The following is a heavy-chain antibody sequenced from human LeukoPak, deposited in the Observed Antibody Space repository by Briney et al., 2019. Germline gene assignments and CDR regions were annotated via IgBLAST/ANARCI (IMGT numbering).Heavy chain of an antibody. CDR1: GFTFSSYA. D-gene: IGHD1-26*01. CDR3: ARATGGTYSYYFDF. V-gene: IGHV3-30-3*01. J-gene: IGHJ4*02. CDR2: ISYDGSNK. Sequence: GRSLRLSCAASGFTFSSYAMHWVRQAPGKGLEWVAVISYDGSNKYYADSVKGRFTISRDNSKNTLYLQMNSLRAEDTAVYYCARATGGTYSYYFDFWGQGTPVTVSS.